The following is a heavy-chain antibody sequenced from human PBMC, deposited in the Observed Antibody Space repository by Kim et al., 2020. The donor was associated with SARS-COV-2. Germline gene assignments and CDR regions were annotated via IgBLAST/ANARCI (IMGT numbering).Heavy chain of an antibody. V-gene: IGHV3-49*03. J-gene: IGHJ2*01. CDR3: TREYFDWLLGVTSYWYFGL. D-gene: IGHD3-9*01. CDR2: IRSKAYGGTT. Sequence: GGSLRLSCTASGFTFGDYAMSWFRQAPGKGLEWVGFIRSKAYGGTTEYAASVKGRFTISRDDSKSIAYLQMNSLKTEDTAVYYCTREYFDWLLGVTSYWYFGLWGRGTLVTVSS. CDR1: GFTFGDYA.